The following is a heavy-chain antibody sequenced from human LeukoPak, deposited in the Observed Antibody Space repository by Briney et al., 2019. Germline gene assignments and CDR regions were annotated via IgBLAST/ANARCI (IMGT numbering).Heavy chain of an antibody. V-gene: IGHV3-21*01. J-gene: IGHJ4*02. Sequence: GGSLRLSYAASGFTFSSYSMNWVRQAPGKGLEWVSSISSSSSYIYYADSVKGRFTISRDNAKNSLYLQMNSLRAEDTAVYYCARDIGAGAVAGEIDYWGQGTLVTVSS. CDR1: GFTFSSYS. CDR2: ISSSSSYI. CDR3: ARDIGAGAVAGEIDY. D-gene: IGHD6-19*01.